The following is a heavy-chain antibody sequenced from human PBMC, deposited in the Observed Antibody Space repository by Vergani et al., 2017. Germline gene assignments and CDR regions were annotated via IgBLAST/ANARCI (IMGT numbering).Heavy chain of an antibody. CDR1: GGSISSSSYY. J-gene: IGHJ4*02. CDR2: IYYSGST. D-gene: IGHD6-13*01. V-gene: IGHV4-39*07. CDR3: ARRIAAGLDY. Sequence: QLQLHESGPGLVKPSETLSLTCTVSGGSISSSSYYWGWIRQPPGKGLEWIGSIYYSGSTYYNPSLKSRVTISVDTSKNQFSRKLSSVTAADTAVYYCARRIAAGLDYWGQGTLVTVSS.